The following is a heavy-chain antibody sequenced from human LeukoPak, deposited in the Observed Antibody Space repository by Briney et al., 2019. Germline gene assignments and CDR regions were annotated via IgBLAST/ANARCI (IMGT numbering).Heavy chain of an antibody. Sequence: SETLSLTCAVYGGSFSGYYWSWIRQPPGKGLEWIGEINHSGSTNYNPFLKSRVTISVDTSKNQFSLKLSSVTAADTAVYYCARERDLDYWGQGTLVTVSS. CDR3: ARERDLDY. V-gene: IGHV4-34*01. J-gene: IGHJ4*02. CDR1: GGSFSGYY. CDR2: INHSGST.